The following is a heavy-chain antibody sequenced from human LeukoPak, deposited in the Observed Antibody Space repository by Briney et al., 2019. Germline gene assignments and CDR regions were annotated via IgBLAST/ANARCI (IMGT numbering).Heavy chain of an antibody. J-gene: IGHJ4*02. D-gene: IGHD6-13*01. CDR2: ISSSSSTI. CDR3: AKGHLYLSSRTLFVS. CDR1: GFTFSSYS. Sequence: GGSLRLSCAASGFTFSSYSMNWVRQAPGKGLEWVSYISSSSSTIYYADSVKGRFTISRDNAKNSLYLQMNTLRADDTAIYYCAKGHLYLSSRTLFVSWGQGTLVTVSS. V-gene: IGHV3-48*01.